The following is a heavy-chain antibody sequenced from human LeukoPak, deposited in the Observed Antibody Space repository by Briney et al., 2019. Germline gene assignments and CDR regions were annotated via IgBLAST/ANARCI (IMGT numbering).Heavy chain of an antibody. Sequence: ASVKVSCKASEGTFSSYAISWVRQAPGQGLEWMGGIIPIFGTANYAQKFQGRVTITADESTSTAYMELSSLRSEDTAVYYCARNYDFWSGHFDYWGQGTLVTVSS. J-gene: IGHJ4*02. CDR3: ARNYDFWSGHFDY. D-gene: IGHD3-3*01. V-gene: IGHV1-69*01. CDR2: IIPIFGTA. CDR1: EGTFSSYA.